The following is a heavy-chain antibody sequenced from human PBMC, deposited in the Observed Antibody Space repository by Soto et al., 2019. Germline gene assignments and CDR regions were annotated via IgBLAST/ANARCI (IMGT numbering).Heavy chain of an antibody. CDR3: ARGGGVAGTGYFDY. CDR1: GGSFSGYY. D-gene: IGHD6-19*01. CDR2: INHSGST. V-gene: IGHV4-34*01. Sequence: QVQLQQWGAGLLKPSETLSLTCAVYGGSFSGYYWSWIRQPPGKGLEWIGEINHSGSTKYNPSLKSRVTIAVDTSKNQFSLKLSSVTAADTAVYYCARGGGVAGTGYFDYWGQGTLVTVSS. J-gene: IGHJ4*02.